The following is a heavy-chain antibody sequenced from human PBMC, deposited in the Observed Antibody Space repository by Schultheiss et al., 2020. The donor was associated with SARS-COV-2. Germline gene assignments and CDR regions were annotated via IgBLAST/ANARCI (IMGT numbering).Heavy chain of an antibody. V-gene: IGHV3-30*03. CDR3: ASDIVVVTAIPGFDY. D-gene: IGHD2-21*02. CDR2: ISHDGNNK. Sequence: GGSLRLSCAASGFNFSTYGMHWVRQAPGKGLEWVAVISHDGNNKYYADSVKGRFTISRDNSKDTVYLQMNSLRVEDTAVYYCASDIVVVTAIPGFDYWGQGTPVTVSS. CDR1: GFNFSTYG. J-gene: IGHJ4*02.